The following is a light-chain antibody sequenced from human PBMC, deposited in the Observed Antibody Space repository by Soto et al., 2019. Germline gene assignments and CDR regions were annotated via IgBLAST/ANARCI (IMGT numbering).Light chain of an antibody. J-gene: IGKJ2*01. CDR2: STS. V-gene: IGKV3-20*01. CDR1: QRVSSDS. Sequence: EIVLTQSPDTLSLSPGERATLSCRASQRVSSDSLAWYQQQPGQAPRLLIYSTSNRATGIPDRFSGSGSGTDFTLTINRLEPEDFAVYYCQQYGRTFGQGTKVDIK. CDR3: QQYGRT.